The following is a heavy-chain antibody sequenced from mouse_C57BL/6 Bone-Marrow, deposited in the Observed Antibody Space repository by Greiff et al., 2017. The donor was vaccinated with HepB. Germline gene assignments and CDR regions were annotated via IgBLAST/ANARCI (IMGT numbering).Heavy chain of an antibody. CDR1: GYTFTSYW. Sequence: VQLQQSGAELVMPGASVKLSCKASGYTFTSYWMHWVKQRPGQGLEWIGEIDPSDSYTNYNQKFKGKSTLTVDKSSSTAYMQLRSLTSEDSAVYYCARELRLRFAYWGQGTLVTVSA. CDR2: IDPSDSYT. CDR3: ARELRLRFAY. D-gene: IGHD3-2*02. J-gene: IGHJ3*01. V-gene: IGHV1-69*01.